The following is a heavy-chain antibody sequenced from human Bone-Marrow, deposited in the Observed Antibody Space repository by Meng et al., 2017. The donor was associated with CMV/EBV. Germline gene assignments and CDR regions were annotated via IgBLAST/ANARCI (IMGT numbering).Heavy chain of an antibody. CDR2: IKQDGSEK. J-gene: IGHJ5*02. V-gene: IGHV3-7*01. Sequence: GGSLRLSCAASGFILNDYWMTWIRQAPGKGLEWVAKIKQDGSEKYYVDSVKGRFSISRDNAKNSLYLQMNSLRVEDTAVYYCARGRPVSTSCWSCHWFDPWGQGTLVTVSS. CDR1: GFILNDYW. CDR3: ARGRPVSTSCWSCHWFDP. D-gene: IGHD2-2*01.